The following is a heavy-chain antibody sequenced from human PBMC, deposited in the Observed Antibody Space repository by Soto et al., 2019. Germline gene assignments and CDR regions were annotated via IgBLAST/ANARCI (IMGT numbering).Heavy chain of an antibody. CDR3: RGTSAAGNTYWGMDV. CDR2: IYPGDSDT. CDR1: GYSFTSYW. Sequence: PGESLKISCKGSGYSFTSYWIGWVRQMPGKGLEWMGIIYPGDSDTRYSPSFQGQVTISADKSISTAYLQRSSLKASDTAMYYCRGTSAAGNTYWGMDVGGKGPRVPVP. V-gene: IGHV5-51*01. D-gene: IGHD6-25*01. J-gene: IGHJ6*04.